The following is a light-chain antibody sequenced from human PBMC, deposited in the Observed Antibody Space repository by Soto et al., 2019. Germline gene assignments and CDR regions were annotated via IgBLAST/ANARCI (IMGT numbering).Light chain of an antibody. CDR1: ISDVGGYNF. J-gene: IGLJ3*02. V-gene: IGLV2-14*01. CDR3: NSYTSSRTLV. CDR2: EVS. Sequence: QSALTQPASVSGSPGQSITISCTGTISDVGGYNFVSWYQQHPGKAPKLMIYEVSNRPSGVSNRFSGSKSGNTASLTISGLQAEDEADYYCNSYTSSRTLVFGGGTKLTVL.